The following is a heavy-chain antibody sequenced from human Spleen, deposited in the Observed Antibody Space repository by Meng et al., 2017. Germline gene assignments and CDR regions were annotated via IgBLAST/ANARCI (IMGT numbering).Heavy chain of an antibody. Sequence: GESLKISCAASGFTFSSHALHWVRQAPGKGLEGVSRINSDGSDTSYADSVKGRFTISRDNAKNTLYLQMNSLRAEDTAVYYCARVGYYDSSNYYAYFQHWGQGTLVTVSS. CDR1: GFTFSSHA. CDR2: INSDGSDT. V-gene: IGHV3-74*01. CDR3: ARVGYYDSSNYYAYFQH. D-gene: IGHD3-22*01. J-gene: IGHJ1*01.